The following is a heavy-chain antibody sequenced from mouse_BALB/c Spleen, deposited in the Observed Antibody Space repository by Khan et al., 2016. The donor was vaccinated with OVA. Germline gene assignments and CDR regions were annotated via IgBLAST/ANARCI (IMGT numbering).Heavy chain of an antibody. CDR3: ARVDGGDFDY. V-gene: IGHV3-2*02. CDR2: ISYSGNT. CDR1: GYSITSDYA. D-gene: IGHD2-3*01. J-gene: IGHJ2*02. Sequence: VQLQQSGPGLVKPSQSLSLTCTVTGYSITSDYAWNWIRQFPGNKLEWMVFISYSGNTKYNPSLKSRFSITRDTSKNQFFLQLNSVTTEDTATYYCARVDGGDFDYWGQGTSLTVAS.